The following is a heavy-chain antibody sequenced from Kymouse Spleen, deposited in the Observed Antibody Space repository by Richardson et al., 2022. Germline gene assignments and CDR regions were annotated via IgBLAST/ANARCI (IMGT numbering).Heavy chain of an antibody. V-gene: IGHV4-34*01. D-gene: IGHD3-3*01. CDR3: ARGRITIFGVAPNWFDP. Sequence: QVQLQQWGAGLLKPSETLSLTCAVYGGSFSGYYWSWIRQPPGKGLEWIGEINHSGSTNYNPSLKSRVTISVDTSKNQFSLKLSSVTAADTAVYYCARGRITIFGVAPNWFDPWGQGTLVTVSS. CDR2: INHSGST. J-gene: IGHJ5*02. CDR1: GGSFSGYY.